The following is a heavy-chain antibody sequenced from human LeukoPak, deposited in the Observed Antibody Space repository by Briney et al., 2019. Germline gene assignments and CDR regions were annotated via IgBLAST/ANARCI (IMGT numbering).Heavy chain of an antibody. D-gene: IGHD3-22*01. CDR2: IYYSGST. J-gene: IGHJ3*02. V-gene: IGHV4-59*08. CDR1: GGSISGYY. CDR3: ARHFTYYYDTSGYPRDAFDI. Sequence: PSDTLSLTCTVSGGSISGYYWSWIRQSPGKGLVWMGYIYYSGSTNHNPSLTGRVTLSLDMSANQFFLQLSSVTAADTALYYCARHFTYYYDTSGYPRDAFDIWGQGTMVTVSS.